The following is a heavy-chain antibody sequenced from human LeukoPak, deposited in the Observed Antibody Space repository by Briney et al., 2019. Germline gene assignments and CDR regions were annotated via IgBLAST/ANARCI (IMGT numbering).Heavy chain of an antibody. CDR3: ARGREVNWPSPGTFDY. J-gene: IGHJ4*02. Sequence: GESLRLSCAASGFTFINYAMTWVRQAPGKGLEWVSVITYNGGSTNYADSVKGRFTISRDNSRNTLSLQLSSLRVEETAVYFCARGREVNWPSPGTFDYWGQGTLVTVSS. D-gene: IGHD1-20*01. CDR2: ITYNGGST. CDR1: GFTFINYA. V-gene: IGHV3-23*01.